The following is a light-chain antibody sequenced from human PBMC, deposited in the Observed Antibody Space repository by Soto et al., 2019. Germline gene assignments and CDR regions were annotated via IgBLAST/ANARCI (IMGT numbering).Light chain of an antibody. V-gene: IGLV1-47*02. Sequence: QSVLTQPPSASGTPGQRVTISCSGSSSNIGSNSVSWYQQVPGTAPKLLIYNNNQRPSGVPDRFSGSNSGTSASLAISGLRSEDEADYYCAAWDDSLRGGVFGGGTKLTVL. CDR2: NNN. CDR1: SSNIGSNS. CDR3: AAWDDSLRGGV. J-gene: IGLJ3*02.